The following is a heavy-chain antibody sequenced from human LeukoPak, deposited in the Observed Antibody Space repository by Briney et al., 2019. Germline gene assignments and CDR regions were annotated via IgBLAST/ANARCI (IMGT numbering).Heavy chain of an antibody. Sequence: PGGSLRLSCAASGFTFSSYGMHWVRQAPGKGLEWVAFIRYDGSNKYYADSVKGRFTISRDNSKNTLYLQMNSLSAEDTAVYYCAKDRRIHVYYFDYWGQGTLVTVSS. V-gene: IGHV3-30*02. CDR2: IRYDGSNK. D-gene: IGHD5-18*01. CDR3: AKDRRIHVYYFDY. J-gene: IGHJ4*02. CDR1: GFTFSSYG.